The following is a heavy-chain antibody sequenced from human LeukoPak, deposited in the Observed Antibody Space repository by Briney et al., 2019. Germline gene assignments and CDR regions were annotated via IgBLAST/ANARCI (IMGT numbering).Heavy chain of an antibody. CDR3: ARDVAPKGFDY. V-gene: IGHV3-30*04. CDR2: MSSGGVSQ. J-gene: IGHJ4*02. Sequence: GRPLRLPCVVSGFTFSSSAMPWVRRAPGKGLKWVAVMSSGGVSQQYADSVKARFTISRDNSRDTLYLQMNSLKIEDTAVYYCARDVAPKGFDYWGQGTLVTVSS. D-gene: IGHD2-21*01. CDR1: GFTFSSSA.